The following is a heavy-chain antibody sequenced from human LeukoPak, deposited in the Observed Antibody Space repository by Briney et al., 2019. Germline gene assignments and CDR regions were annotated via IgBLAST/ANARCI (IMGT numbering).Heavy chain of an antibody. D-gene: IGHD1-26*01. J-gene: IGHJ5*02. CDR1: GFTFTSSA. V-gene: IGHV1-58*02. CDR3: AGVREWELLKGNWFDP. Sequence: ASVKVSCKASGFTFTSSAMQWVRQARGQRLEWIGWIVVGSGNTNYAQKFQERVTITRDMSTSTVYMELSSLRSEDTAVYYCAGVREWELLKGNWFDPWGQGTLVTVSS. CDR2: IVVGSGNT.